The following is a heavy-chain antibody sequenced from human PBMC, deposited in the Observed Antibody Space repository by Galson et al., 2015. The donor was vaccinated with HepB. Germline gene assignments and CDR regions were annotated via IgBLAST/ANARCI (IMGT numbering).Heavy chain of an antibody. Sequence: LSLTCTVSGYSISGGYYWGWIRQPPGKGLEWIGSIYYSGSTYYNPSLKSRVTISVDTSKNQFSLKLSSVTAADTAVYYCARRFHGRGWYFDLWGRGTLVTVSS. CDR1: GYSISGGYY. V-gene: IGHV4-38-2*02. J-gene: IGHJ2*01. D-gene: IGHD3-16*01. CDR3: ARRFHGRGWYFDL. CDR2: IYYSGST.